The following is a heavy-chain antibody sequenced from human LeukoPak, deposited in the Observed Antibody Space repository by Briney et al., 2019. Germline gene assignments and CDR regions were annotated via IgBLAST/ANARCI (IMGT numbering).Heavy chain of an antibody. V-gene: IGHV3-48*02. J-gene: IGHJ3*01. D-gene: IGHD7-27*01. CDR3: AREDDSWGPNNLDL. CDR1: AFTFSDYC. CDR2: IDTSSSTM. Sequence: GGSLRLSCAASAFTFSDYCMNWVRQAPGKGLEWISYIDTSSSTMYYADSVMSRFTISRDNAKESLYLQMNSLRDEDTAVYYCAREDDSWGPNNLDLWGQGTMVTVSS.